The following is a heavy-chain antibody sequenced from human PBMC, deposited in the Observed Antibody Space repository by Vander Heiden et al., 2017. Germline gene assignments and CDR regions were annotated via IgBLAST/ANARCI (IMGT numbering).Heavy chain of an antibody. J-gene: IGHJ3*02. D-gene: IGHD5-18*01. CDR3: ARGVTGYSYGHAFDI. V-gene: IGHV1-2*04. CDR2: INPNSGGT. CDR1: GYPFTGYY. Sequence: QVQLVQAGAEVKKPGASVKVPCTASGYPFTGYYMHWVRQAPGQGLEWMGWINPNSGGTNYAQKFQGWVTMTRDTSISTAYMELSRLRSDDTAVYYCARGVTGYSYGHAFDIWGQGTMVTVSS.